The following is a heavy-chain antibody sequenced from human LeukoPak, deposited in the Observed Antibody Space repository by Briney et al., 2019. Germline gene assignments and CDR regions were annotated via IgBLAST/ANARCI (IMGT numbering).Heavy chain of an antibody. D-gene: IGHD6-19*01. CDR2: ISSNGGST. CDR1: GFTFSSYA. V-gene: IGHV3-64*01. Sequence: GGSLRLSCAASGFTFSSYAMHWVRQAPGKGLEYVSAISSNGGSTYYANSVKGRFTISRANSKNTLYLQMGSLRAEDMAVYYCARDVSYSSGWFYNRNYYYYMDVWGKGTTVTISS. J-gene: IGHJ6*03. CDR3: ARDVSYSSGWFYNRNYYYYMDV.